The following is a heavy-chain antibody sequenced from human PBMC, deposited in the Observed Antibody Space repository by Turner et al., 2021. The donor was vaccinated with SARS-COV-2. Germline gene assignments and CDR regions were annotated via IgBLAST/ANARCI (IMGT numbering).Heavy chain of an antibody. D-gene: IGHD3-3*01. CDR1: GFIVSSHY. V-gene: IGHV3-53*01. CDR3: ARDLMEVGGMDV. J-gene: IGHJ6*02. Sequence: VQLAESGRGLIKSGGYLRLGCAASGFIVSSHYMRGVRQDPGKGLEWVSVIYSGGSTYYEDSVKGRFTISRDKSKNTLYLQMNSLRAEDTAVYYCARDLMEVGGMDVWGQGTTVTVSS. CDR2: IYSGGST.